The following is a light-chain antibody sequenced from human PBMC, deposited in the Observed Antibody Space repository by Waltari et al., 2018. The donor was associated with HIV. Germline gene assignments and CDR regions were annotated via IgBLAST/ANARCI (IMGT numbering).Light chain of an antibody. J-gene: IGLJ2*01. CDR2: ENQ. CDR1: SSHIVDNY. CDR3: GTWHSSLSAGI. Sequence: QSVLTQPPSVSAAPRQNVPISCSGSSSHIVDNYVPWYQQLPGPAPRLLIYENQKRPLGIPNRFSGSKSGTSATLGITGLQTGDEADYYCGTWHSSLSAGIFGGGTKLTVL. V-gene: IGLV1-51*02.